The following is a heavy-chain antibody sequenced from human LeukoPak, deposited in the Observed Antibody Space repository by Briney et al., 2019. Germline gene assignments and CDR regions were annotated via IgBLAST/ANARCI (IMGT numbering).Heavy chain of an antibody. CDR2: INHSGST. V-gene: IGHV4-34*01. CDR1: GVSFRGYY. CDR3: ARGRITYYYGSGSYYNYRSGFDP. J-gene: IGHJ5*02. D-gene: IGHD3-10*01. Sequence: PSETLPLTCAVYGVSFRGYYWSWIPQPPGKGLEWIVEINHSGSTNYNPSLKSRVTISVDTSKNQFSLKLSSVTAADTAVYYCARGRITYYYGSGSYYNYRSGFDPWGQGTLVTVSS.